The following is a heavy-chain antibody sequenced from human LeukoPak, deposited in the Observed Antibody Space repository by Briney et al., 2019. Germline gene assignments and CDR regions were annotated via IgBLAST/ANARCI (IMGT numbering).Heavy chain of an antibody. J-gene: IGHJ4*02. CDR1: GFTFSSYW. Sequence: PGGSLRLSCAASGFTFSSYWMNWVRQAPGKGPQWVANIKQDGSEKYYVDSVKGRFTISRDNAKSSLYLQMNSLRAEDTAVYYCAITPKVVTPSSWGQGTLVTVSS. CDR3: AITPKVVTPSS. D-gene: IGHD4-23*01. CDR2: IKQDGSEK. V-gene: IGHV3-7*01.